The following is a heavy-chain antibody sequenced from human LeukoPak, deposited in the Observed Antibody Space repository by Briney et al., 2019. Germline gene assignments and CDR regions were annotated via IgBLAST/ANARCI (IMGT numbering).Heavy chain of an antibody. CDR1: GGSISSSSYY. CDR3: ARDNTVGDFGEDAFDI. J-gene: IGHJ3*02. CDR2: IYYSGST. D-gene: IGHD2-15*01. V-gene: IGHV4-39*07. Sequence: SETLSLTCTVSGGSISSSSYYWGWIRQPPGKGLEWVGSIYYSGSTYYNPSLKSRVTISVDTSKNQFSLKLSSVTAADTAVYYCARDNTVGDFGEDAFDIWGQGTMVTVSS.